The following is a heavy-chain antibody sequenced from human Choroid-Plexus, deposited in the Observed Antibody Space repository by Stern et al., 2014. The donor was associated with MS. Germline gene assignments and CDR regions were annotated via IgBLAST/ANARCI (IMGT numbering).Heavy chain of an antibody. V-gene: IGHV3-30*18. CDR2: ISYDGSK. J-gene: IGHJ4*02. CDR1: GSSLSGFA. Sequence: VQLVESGGGVAHPGGPLGLSGPASGSSLSGFAWPWVPQPPAKGLEGGALISYDGSKDYADSVKGRFAISRDNSKNTLYLQMNSLRAEDTAVYYCAKDRQYLTFFFDFWGQGSLVTVSS. CDR3: AKDRQYLTFFFDF. D-gene: IGHD2/OR15-2a*01.